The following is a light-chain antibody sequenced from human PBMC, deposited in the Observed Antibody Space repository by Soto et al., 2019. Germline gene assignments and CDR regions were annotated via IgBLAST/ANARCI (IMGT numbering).Light chain of an antibody. CDR1: DSNIGSNY. Sequence: QSVVTQPPFVSAAPGQKVTISCSGSDSNIGSNYVCWYRQLPGTAPKLLIYDSNKRPSGIPDRFSGSESGTSATLGITGLQTGDEADYYCGTWDSSLSAVVFGGGTKVTVL. J-gene: IGLJ2*01. CDR3: GTWDSSLSAVV. CDR2: DSN. V-gene: IGLV1-51*01.